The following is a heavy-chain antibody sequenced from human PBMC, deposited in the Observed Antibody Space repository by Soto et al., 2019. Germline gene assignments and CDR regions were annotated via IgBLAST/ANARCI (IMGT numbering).Heavy chain of an antibody. D-gene: IGHD2-21*02. CDR3: ARGYGGNSGVFDY. V-gene: IGHV3-33*01. J-gene: IGHJ4*02. Sequence: QVQLVESGGGVVQPGRSLRLSCAASGFTFSSYGMHWVRQAPGKGLEWVAVIWYDGSKKYYADSVKGRFTISRDNSKNTLYLQMNSLRAEDRAVYYCARGYGGNSGVFDYWGQGTLVTVSS. CDR1: GFTFSSYG. CDR2: IWYDGSKK.